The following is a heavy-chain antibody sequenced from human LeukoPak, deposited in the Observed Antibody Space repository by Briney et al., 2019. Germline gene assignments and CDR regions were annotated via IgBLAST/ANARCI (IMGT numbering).Heavy chain of an antibody. Sequence: PGGSLRLSCAASGFTFSSYSMNWVRQAPGKGLEWVSSISSSSSYIYYADSVKGRFTISRDNAKSSLYLQMNSLRAEDTAVYYCAKHESGSHYYDSSGPFQHWGQGTLVTVSS. CDR3: AKHESGSHYYDSSGPFQH. V-gene: IGHV3-21*01. CDR1: GFTFSSYS. D-gene: IGHD3-22*01. J-gene: IGHJ1*01. CDR2: ISSSSSYI.